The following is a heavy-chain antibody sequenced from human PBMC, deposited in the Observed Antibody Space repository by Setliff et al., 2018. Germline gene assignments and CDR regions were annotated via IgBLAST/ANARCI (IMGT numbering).Heavy chain of an antibody. CDR3: ARDKGDGYGVDAYAGGGFDI. CDR2: IYYSGST. CDR1: GGSISTYY. D-gene: IGHD4-17*01. V-gene: IGHV4-59*12. Sequence: PSETLSLTCTVSGGSISTYYWSWIRQPPGKGLEWISYIYYSGSTNYNPSLKSRVTISVDTSKNQFSLKLSSVTAADTAVYYCARDKGDGYGVDAYAGGGFDIWGQGTMVTVSS. J-gene: IGHJ3*02.